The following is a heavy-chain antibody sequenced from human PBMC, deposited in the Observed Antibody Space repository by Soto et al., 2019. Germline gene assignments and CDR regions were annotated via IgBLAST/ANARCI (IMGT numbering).Heavy chain of an antibody. CDR3: ARVNPGKNLYYYYGLDV. J-gene: IGHJ6*02. D-gene: IGHD1-1*01. CDR2: ISYDGYNT. Sequence: LRLSCAASGFTFDTFAIHWVRQTPGKVLEWVALISYDGYNTYYADSVKGRFTISRDNSKNTLYLQMTSLRPDDTGVYYCARVNPGKNLYYYYGLDVWGQGTSVTVSS. CDR1: GFTFDTFA. V-gene: IGHV3-30-3*01.